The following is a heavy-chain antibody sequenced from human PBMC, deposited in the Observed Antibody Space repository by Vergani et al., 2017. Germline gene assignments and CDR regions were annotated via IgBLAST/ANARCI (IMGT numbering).Heavy chain of an antibody. CDR1: GFTFSSYE. Sequence: EVQLVESGGGLEQPGGSLRLSCAASGFTFSSYEMHWVRQAPGKGLEWVSYISSSGSTIYYADSVKGRFTISRDNAKNTLYLQMNSLRAEDTAVYYCARXRGHYDFWYGYGSYGMDVWGQGTTVTVSS. D-gene: IGHD3-3*01. V-gene: IGHV3-48*03. J-gene: IGHJ6*02. CDR2: ISSSGSTI. CDR3: ARXRGHYDFWYGYGSYGMDV.